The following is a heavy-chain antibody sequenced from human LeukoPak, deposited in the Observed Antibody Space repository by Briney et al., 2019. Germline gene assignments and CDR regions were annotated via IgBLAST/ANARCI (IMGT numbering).Heavy chain of an antibody. Sequence: ASGTVSCKASGYTFTSYGISWVRQAPGQGLEWMGIINPSGGITTYAQKFQRRVTMTRDKSTSTVYMELRRLTSEDTAVYYCARDGKTAAGNNFDYWGQGTLVTVSS. CDR1: GYTFTSYG. CDR2: INPSGGIT. V-gene: IGHV1-46*01. CDR3: ARDGKTAAGNNFDY. J-gene: IGHJ4*02. D-gene: IGHD6-13*01.